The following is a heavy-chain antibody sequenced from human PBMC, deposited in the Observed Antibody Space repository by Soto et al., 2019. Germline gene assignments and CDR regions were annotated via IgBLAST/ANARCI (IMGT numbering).Heavy chain of an antibody. J-gene: IGHJ6*02. V-gene: IGHV4-4*07. CDR2: IYTSAST. CDR3: AKDREEGYSFYYGMDV. CDR1: GASVNTYS. Sequence: QVQLRESGPGLVKPSETLSLTCTVSGASVNTYSWSWIRQPAGKGLEWIGRIYTSASTNYSPSLKGRLTLSVDTSKNQVSLKLTSVTAADTAIYYCAKDREEGYSFYYGMDVWGQGATVTVSS. D-gene: IGHD5-18*01.